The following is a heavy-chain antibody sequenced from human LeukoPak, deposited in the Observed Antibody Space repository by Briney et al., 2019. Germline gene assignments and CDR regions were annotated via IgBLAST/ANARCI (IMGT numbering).Heavy chain of an antibody. J-gene: IGHJ6*03. Sequence: GGSLGLSCAASGFSFSDYYMTWIRQAPGKGLEWVSYISNSGSSIFYADSVKGRFTLSGDNGKNSLNLEMNNLRAEDTAIYYCARGDPYWEALYYYVDVWGKGTTVIVSS. V-gene: IGHV3-11*01. D-gene: IGHD2-8*02. CDR3: ARGDPYWEALYYYVDV. CDR1: GFSFSDYY. CDR2: ISNSGSSI.